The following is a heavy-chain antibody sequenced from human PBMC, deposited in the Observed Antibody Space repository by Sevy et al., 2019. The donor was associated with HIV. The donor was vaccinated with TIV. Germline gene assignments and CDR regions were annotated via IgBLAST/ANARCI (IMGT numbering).Heavy chain of an antibody. CDR2: INPNSGGT. Sequence: ASVKVSCKASGYTFTGYYMHWVRQAPGLGLEWMGWINPNSGGTKYAQKFQGRVTMTRDTSISTAYMELSRLKSDDTAVYYCTRGPSGFSGSDLAYWGQGTLVPVS. V-gene: IGHV1-2*02. D-gene: IGHD3-22*01. CDR3: TRGPSGFSGSDLAY. CDR1: GYTFTGYY. J-gene: IGHJ4*02.